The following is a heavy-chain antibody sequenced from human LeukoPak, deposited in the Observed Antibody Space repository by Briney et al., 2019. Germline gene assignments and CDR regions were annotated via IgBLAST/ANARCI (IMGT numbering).Heavy chain of an antibody. V-gene: IGHV3-11*04. D-gene: IGHD3-22*01. CDR1: GFTFSDYY. CDR3: ARDRGIVVVTADY. J-gene: IGHJ4*02. CDR2: ISSSGSTI. Sequence: GGSLRLSCAASGFTFSDYYMSWIRQAPGKGLEWVSYISSSGSTIYYADSVKGRFTISRDNAKNSLYLQMNSLRAEDTAVYYRARDRGIVVVTADYWGQGTLVTVSS.